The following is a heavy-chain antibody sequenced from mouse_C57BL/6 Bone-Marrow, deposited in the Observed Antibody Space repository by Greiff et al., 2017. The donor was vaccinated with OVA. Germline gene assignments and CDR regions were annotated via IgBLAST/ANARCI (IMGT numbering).Heavy chain of an antibody. D-gene: IGHD1-1*01. J-gene: IGHJ2*01. CDR2: INPGSGGT. CDR1: GYAFTNYL. CDR3: ARSPYYYGSSPY. V-gene: IGHV1-54*01. Sequence: QVQLQQSGAELVRPGTSVKVSCKASGYAFTNYLIEWVKQRPGQGLEWIGVINPGSGGTNYNEKFKGKATLTADKSSSTAYMQLSSLTSEDSAVYFCARSPYYYGSSPYWGQGTTLTVSS.